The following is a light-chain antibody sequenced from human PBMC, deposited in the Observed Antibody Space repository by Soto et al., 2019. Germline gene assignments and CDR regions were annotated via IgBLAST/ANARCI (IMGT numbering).Light chain of an antibody. Sequence: ALTQPASVSGSPGQSITISCTGTSSDVGGYNYVSWHQLHPGKAPKLMVYEVSNRPSGVSNRFSGSKSGNTASLTISGLQAEDEADYYCSSYTSSSTYVFGTGTQLTVL. J-gene: IGLJ1*01. CDR1: SSDVGGYNY. CDR3: SSYTSSSTYV. CDR2: EVS. V-gene: IGLV2-14*01.